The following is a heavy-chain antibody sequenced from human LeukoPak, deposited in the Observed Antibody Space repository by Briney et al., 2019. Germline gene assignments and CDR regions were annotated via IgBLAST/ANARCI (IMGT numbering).Heavy chain of an antibody. CDR3: AKRGGYDYPLYYYYYMDV. CDR2: ISGDGGST. D-gene: IGHD5-12*01. CDR1: GFTFDDYA. J-gene: IGHJ6*03. Sequence: PGGSLRLSCAASGFTFDDYAMHWVRQAPGKGLEWVSLISGDGGSTYYADSVKGRFTISRDNSKNSLYLQMNSLRTEDTALYYCAKRGGYDYPLYYYYYMDVWGKGTTVTVSS. V-gene: IGHV3-43*02.